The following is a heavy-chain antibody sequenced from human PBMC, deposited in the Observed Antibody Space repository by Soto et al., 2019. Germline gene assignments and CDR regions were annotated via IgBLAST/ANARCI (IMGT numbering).Heavy chain of an antibody. CDR3: AKDPYYDFWSGYYNYFDY. Sequence: ESGGGLVQPGGSLRLSCAASGFTFSSYAMSWVRQAPGKGLEWVSAISGSGGSTYYADSVKGRFTISRDNSKNTLYLQMNSLRAEDTAVYYCAKDPYYDFWSGYYNYFDYWGQGTLVTVSS. CDR2: ISGSGGST. J-gene: IGHJ4*02. CDR1: GFTFSSYA. D-gene: IGHD3-3*01. V-gene: IGHV3-23*01.